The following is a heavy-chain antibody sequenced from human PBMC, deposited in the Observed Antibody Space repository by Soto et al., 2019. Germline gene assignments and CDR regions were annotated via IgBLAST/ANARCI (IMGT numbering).Heavy chain of an antibody. CDR1: GFSFSNYG. J-gene: IGHJ4*02. CDR3: TNWRARFNFAY. V-gene: IGHV3-33*06. Sequence: GGSLRLSCAASGFSFSNYGMHWVRQAPGKGLEWVAAIFRDGNTKQYADSVKGRFSVSRDNSQNTLYLQMTSMRTEVTAGYYCTNWRARFNFAYWGKGALVTGS. CDR2: IFRDGNTK.